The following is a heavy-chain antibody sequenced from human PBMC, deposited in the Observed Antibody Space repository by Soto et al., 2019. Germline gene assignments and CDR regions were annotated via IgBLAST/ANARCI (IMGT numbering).Heavy chain of an antibody. CDR3: ARVGGITGTTSVGT. V-gene: IGHV4-31*03. D-gene: IGHD1-20*01. CDR1: GGSISSGGYY. CDR2: IYYSGST. Sequence: QVQLQESGPGLVKSSQTLSLTCTVSGGSISSGGYYWSWIGQHPGKGLEWIGYIYYSGSTYYNPSLKSRVTISVDTSKNQFSLKLSSVTAADTAVYCCARVGGITGTTSVGTWGQGTLVTVSS. J-gene: IGHJ5*02.